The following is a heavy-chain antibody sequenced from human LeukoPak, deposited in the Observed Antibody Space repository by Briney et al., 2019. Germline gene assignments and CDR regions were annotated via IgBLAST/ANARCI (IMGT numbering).Heavy chain of an antibody. D-gene: IGHD1-1*01. CDR2: MNPNSGNT. J-gene: IGHJ6*03. CDR3: ARDPGTTLFYYYYMDV. CDR1: GYTFTSYD. Sequence: ASVKVSCKASGYTFTSYDINWVRQATGQGLEWMGWMNPNSGNTGYAQKFQGRVTMTRNTSISTAYMELSSLRSEDTAVYYCARDPGTTLFYYYYMDVWGKGTTVTVSS. V-gene: IGHV1-8*01.